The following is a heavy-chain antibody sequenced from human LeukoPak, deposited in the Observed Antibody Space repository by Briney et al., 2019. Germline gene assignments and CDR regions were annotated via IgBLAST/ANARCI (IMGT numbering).Heavy chain of an antibody. CDR3: AREEAQSSGYEKWFYP. CDR1: GYTFTGYY. J-gene: IGHJ5*02. Sequence: ASVKVSCKTSGYTFTGYYIHRVRQAPGQGLEWLGWINPKIGGTNYAQKFEGRVTMTRDTSINTTYMELSRLTSDDTAVNYCAREEAQSSGYEKWFYPWGPGTLVTVSS. D-gene: IGHD5-12*01. CDR2: INPKIGGT. V-gene: IGHV1-2*02.